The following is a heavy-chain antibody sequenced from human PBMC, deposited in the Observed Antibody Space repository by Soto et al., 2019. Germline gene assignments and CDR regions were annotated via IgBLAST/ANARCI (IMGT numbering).Heavy chain of an antibody. J-gene: IGHJ3*02. CDR2: INPSGGST. CDR3: ARGRIVVVVAATNAFDI. Sequence: GASVKVSCKASGYTFTSYYMHWVRQAPGQGLEWMGIINPSGGSTSYAQKFQGRVTMTRGTSTSTVYMELSSLRSEDTAVYYCARGRIVVVVAATNAFDIWGQGTMVTVSS. D-gene: IGHD2-15*01. V-gene: IGHV1-46*01. CDR1: GYTFTSYY.